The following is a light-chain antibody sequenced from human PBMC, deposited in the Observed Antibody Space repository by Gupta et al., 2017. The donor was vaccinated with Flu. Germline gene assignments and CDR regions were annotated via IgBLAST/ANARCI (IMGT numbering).Light chain of an antibody. J-gene: IGKJ1*01. CDR2: SAS. Sequence: ETVLTQSPATLSLSPGERATLSCRASQSVANDLAWYQQKPGQPPRLLISSASYRATDIPARFSGSGYGTDSTLTISSLEPEDFAIYYCQQRRTWPPAATFGQGTKVEVK. CDR3: QQRRTWPPAAT. CDR1: QSVAND. V-gene: IGKV3-11*01.